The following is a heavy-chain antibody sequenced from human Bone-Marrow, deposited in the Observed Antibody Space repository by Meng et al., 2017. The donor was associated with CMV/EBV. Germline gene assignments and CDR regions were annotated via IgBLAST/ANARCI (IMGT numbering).Heavy chain of an antibody. V-gene: IGHV1-8*02. CDR1: GFTFSSYA. CDR2: MNPNSGNT. D-gene: IGHD1-26*01. J-gene: IGHJ4*02. CDR3: ARRSVRELDGWDY. Sequence: GESLKISCAASGFTFSSYAMSWVRQATGQGLEWMGWMNPNSGNTGYAQKFQGRVTMTRNTSISTAYMELSSLRSEDTAVYYCARRSVRELDGWDYWGQGTLVTVS.